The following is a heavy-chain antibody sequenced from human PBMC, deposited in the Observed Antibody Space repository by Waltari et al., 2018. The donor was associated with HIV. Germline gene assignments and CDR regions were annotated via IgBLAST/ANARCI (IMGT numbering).Heavy chain of an antibody. V-gene: IGHV3-30*01. D-gene: IGHD3-22*01. CDR2: ISYDGSNK. CDR1: GFTFSSYA. Sequence: QVQLVESGGGVVQPGRSLRLSCAASGFTFSSYAMHWVRQAPGKGLEWVAVISYDGSNKYYADSVKGRFTISRDNSKNTLYLQMNSLRAEDTAVYYCARVLAYYYDSSAQGDAFDIWGQ. J-gene: IGHJ3*02. CDR3: ARVLAYYYDSSAQGDAFDI.